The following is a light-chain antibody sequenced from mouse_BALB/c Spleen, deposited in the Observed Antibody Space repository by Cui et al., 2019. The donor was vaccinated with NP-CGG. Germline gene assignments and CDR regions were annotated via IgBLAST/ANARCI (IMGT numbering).Light chain of an antibody. Sequence: QAVVTQESALTPSPGETVTLTCRSSTGTVTTSNYANWVQEKPDHFFTGLIGGTNNRAPGVPARFSGSLIGDKAALTITGAQTEDEAIYFCALWYSNHWVFGGGTKLTVL. CDR2: GTN. V-gene: IGLV1*01. CDR1: TGTVTTSNY. CDR3: ALWYSNHWV. J-gene: IGLJ1*01.